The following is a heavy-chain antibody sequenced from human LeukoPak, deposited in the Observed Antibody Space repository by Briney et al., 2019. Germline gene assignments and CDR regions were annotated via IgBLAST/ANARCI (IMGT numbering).Heavy chain of an antibody. Sequence: SETLSLTCTVSGGSISSYYWSWIRQPPGKGLEWIGYIYYSGSTNYNPSLKSRVTMSVDTSKNQFSLKLSSVTAADTAVYYCARVKGFGVVIRSDAFDIWGQGTMVTVSS. CDR3: ARVKGFGVVIRSDAFDI. D-gene: IGHD3-3*01. J-gene: IGHJ3*02. CDR1: GGSISSYY. V-gene: IGHV4-59*12. CDR2: IYYSGST.